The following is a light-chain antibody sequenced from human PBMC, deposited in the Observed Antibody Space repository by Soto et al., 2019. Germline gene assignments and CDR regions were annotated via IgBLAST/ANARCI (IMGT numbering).Light chain of an antibody. V-gene: IGKV3-20*01. CDR1: QSVSSSY. CDR3: QQYCSSPQT. Sequence: EIVLTQSPGTLSLSPGERATLSCRARQSVSSSYLAWYQQKPGQAPRLLIYGASSRATGIPDRFSGSGSGTDFTLTISRLEPEDFAVYYCQQYCSSPQTFGQGTKLEIK. CDR2: GAS. J-gene: IGKJ2*01.